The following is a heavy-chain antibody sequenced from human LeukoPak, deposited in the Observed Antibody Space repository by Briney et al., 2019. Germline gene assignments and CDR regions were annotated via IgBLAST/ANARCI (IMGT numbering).Heavy chain of an antibody. CDR1: GFTVSSYW. CDR2: ISSDGSTT. CDR3: AKERLFGSGELDKRWYYFDY. D-gene: IGHD3-10*01. J-gene: IGHJ4*02. Sequence: AGGSLRLSCAATGFTVSSYWMHWVRQAAGTGLMGVSRISSDGSTTTNADSVKGRFTVSRDNSKSTLYLQMNSLRAEDTAVYYCAKERLFGSGELDKRWYYFDYWGQGTLVTVSS. V-gene: IGHV3-74*01.